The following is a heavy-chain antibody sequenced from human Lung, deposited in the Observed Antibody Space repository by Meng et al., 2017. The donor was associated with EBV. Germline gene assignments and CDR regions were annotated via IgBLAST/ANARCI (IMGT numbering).Heavy chain of an antibody. Sequence: QGQLKESGPGLLKPSQPLSLTWTVSGGSVDSGAYYWSWIRQRPGKGLEWIGYIYYSGSTFYTPSLKSRATLSVDTSKNQFSLKLNSVTAADTAVYYCARLRLVWMFDYWGQGALVTVSS. CDR2: IYYSGST. D-gene: IGHD6-19*01. CDR3: ARLRLVWMFDY. V-gene: IGHV4-31*02. CDR1: GGSVDSGAYY. J-gene: IGHJ4*02.